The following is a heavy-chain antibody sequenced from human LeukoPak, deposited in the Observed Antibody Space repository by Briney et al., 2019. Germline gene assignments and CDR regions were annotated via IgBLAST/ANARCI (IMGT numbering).Heavy chain of an antibody. CDR1: GGTFSSYA. V-gene: IGHV1-69*06. CDR2: IIPIFGTA. CDR3: ARDRTHYYESSGYYSRWEY. J-gene: IGHJ4*02. Sequence: SVKVSCKASGGTFSSYAISWVRQAPGQGLEWMGGIIPIFGTANYAQKFQGRVTITADKSTSTAYMELSSLRSEDTAMYYCARDRTHYYESSGYYSRWEYWGQGTLVTVSS. D-gene: IGHD3-22*01.